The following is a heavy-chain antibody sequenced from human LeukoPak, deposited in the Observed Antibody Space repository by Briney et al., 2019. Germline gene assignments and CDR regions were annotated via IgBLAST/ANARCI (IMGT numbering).Heavy chain of an antibody. CDR3: ARGTVIAAHEEWFDP. V-gene: IGHV4-61*02. D-gene: IGHD6-13*01. Sequence: SETLSLTCTVSGGSISSGSYYWSWIRQPAGKGLEWIGRIYTTGSTHYNPSLKSRVTISVDTSKNQFSLKLSSVTAADTAVYYCARGTVIAAHEEWFDPWGHGTLVTVSS. CDR1: GGSISSGSYY. J-gene: IGHJ5*02. CDR2: IYTTGST.